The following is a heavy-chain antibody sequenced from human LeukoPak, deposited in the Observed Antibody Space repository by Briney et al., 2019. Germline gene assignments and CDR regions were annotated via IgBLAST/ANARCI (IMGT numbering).Heavy chain of an antibody. J-gene: IGHJ4*02. CDR2: ISTYNGNT. Sequence: ASVKVSCKASGYTFTSYGISWVRQAPGQGLEWMGWISTYNGNTNYAQKLQGRVTMTTDTSTSTAYMELRSLRSDDTAVYYCARDLGDYYGSGSYYSYWGQGTLVTVSS. D-gene: IGHD3-10*01. CDR1: GYTFTSYG. CDR3: ARDLGDYYGSGSYYSY. V-gene: IGHV1-18*01.